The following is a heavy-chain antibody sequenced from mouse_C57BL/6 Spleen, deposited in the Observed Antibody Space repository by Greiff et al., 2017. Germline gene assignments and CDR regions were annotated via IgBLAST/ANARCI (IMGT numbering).Heavy chain of an antibody. CDR2: ISNGGGST. V-gene: IGHV5-12*01. CDR1: GFTFSDYY. Sequence: EVNLVESGGGLVQPGGSLKLSCAASGFTFSDYYMYWVRQTPEKRLEWVAYISNGGGSTYYPDTVKGRFTISRDNAKNTLYLQMSRLKSEDTAMYYCAGSYFDVWGTGTTVTVSS. CDR3: AGSYFDV. J-gene: IGHJ1*03.